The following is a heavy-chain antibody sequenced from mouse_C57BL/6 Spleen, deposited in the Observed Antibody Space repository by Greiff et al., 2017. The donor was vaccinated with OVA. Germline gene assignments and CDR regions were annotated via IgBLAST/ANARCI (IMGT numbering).Heavy chain of an antibody. CDR2: INYDGSST. CDR3: ARSIVGDY. D-gene: IGHD2-12*01. J-gene: IGHJ3*01. V-gene: IGHV5-16*01. CDR1: GFTFSDYY. Sequence: EVKLMESEGGLVQPGSSMKLSCTASGFTFSDYYMAWVRQVPEKGLEWVANINYDGSSTYYLDSLKSRFIISRDNAKNILYLQMSSLKSEDTATYYCARSIVGDYWGQGTLVTVSA.